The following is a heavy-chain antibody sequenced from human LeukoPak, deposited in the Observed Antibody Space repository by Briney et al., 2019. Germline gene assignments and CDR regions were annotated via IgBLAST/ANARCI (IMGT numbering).Heavy chain of an antibody. V-gene: IGHV3-21*01. CDR3: ARDYYDSSGLDY. CDR1: GFTFSSYS. Sequence: GGSLRLSCAASGFTFSSYSMNWVRQAPGKWLEWVSSISSSSSYIYYADSVKGRFTISRDNAKNSLYLQMNSLRAEDTAVYYCARDYYDSSGLDYWGQGTLVTVSS. D-gene: IGHD3-22*01. CDR2: ISSSSSYI. J-gene: IGHJ4*02.